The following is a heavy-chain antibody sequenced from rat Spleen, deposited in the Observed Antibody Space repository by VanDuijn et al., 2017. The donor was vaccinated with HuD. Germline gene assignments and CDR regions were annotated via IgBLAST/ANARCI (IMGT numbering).Heavy chain of an antibody. D-gene: IGHD1-11*01. CDR3: TRDSLWRLDY. J-gene: IGHJ2*01. CDR2: ISDTGENT. Sequence: EVQLVESVGGLVQPGRSLKLSCVASGFTFNNYWMTWIRQAPGKGLEWVASISDTGENTYYPDSVKGRFTISRDNAKSTLYLQMNSLRSEDTATYYCTRDSLWRLDYWGQGVLVTVSS. CDR1: GFTFNNYW. V-gene: IGHV5-31*01.